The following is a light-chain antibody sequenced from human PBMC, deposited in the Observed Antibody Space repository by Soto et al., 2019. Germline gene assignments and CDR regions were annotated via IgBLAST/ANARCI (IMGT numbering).Light chain of an antibody. Sequence: EIVLTQSPGTLSLSPGQRATLSCRASQSVSSTYLAWYQQKPGQAPRLLIYGASSRTTGIPDRFSGSGSETDFTLTISRLEPEDFAVYYCQLGQAFGQGTKV. CDR2: GAS. CDR3: QLGQA. CDR1: QSVSSTY. J-gene: IGKJ1*01. V-gene: IGKV3-20*01.